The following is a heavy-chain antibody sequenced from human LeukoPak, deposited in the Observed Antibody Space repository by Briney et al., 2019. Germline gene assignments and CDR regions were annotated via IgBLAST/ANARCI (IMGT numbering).Heavy chain of an antibody. V-gene: IGHV3-23*01. CDR3: ARLGVREGIDF. J-gene: IGHJ4*02. Sequence: GGSLRLSCAASGFPFSRYPMSWVRQASGTGLEWVSSISNSGGATYYTDSVKGRFIISRDNSKNTLVLEMNSLRVDDTAEYFCARLGVREGIDFWGQGAPVIVSS. D-gene: IGHD1-26*01. CDR2: ISNSGGAT. CDR1: GFPFSRYP.